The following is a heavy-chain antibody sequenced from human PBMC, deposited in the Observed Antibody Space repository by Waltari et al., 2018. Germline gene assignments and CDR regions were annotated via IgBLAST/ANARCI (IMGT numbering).Heavy chain of an antibody. CDR2: IYTSGST. V-gene: IGHV4-61*09. CDR3: ARGGDGVDYHY. CDR1: GGSISSGRYY. J-gene: IGHJ4*02. D-gene: IGHD4-17*01. Sequence: QVQLQESGPGLVKPSQTLSLTCTASGGSISSGRYYWSWLRPPAGKGLEWIGYIYTSGSTNYNPSLKSRVTISVDTSKNQFSLKLSSVTAADTAVYYCARGGDGVDYHYWGQGTLVTVSS.